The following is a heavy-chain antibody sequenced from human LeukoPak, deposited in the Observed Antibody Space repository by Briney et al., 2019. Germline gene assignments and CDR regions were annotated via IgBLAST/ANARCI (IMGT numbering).Heavy chain of an antibody. D-gene: IGHD1-1*01. J-gene: IGHJ5*02. CDR2: ISWNSGSI. CDR3: AMEVGTWFDP. Sequence: GRSLRLSCAASGFTFDDYAMHWVRQAPGKGLEWGSGISWNSGSIGYADSVKGRFTISRDNAKNSLYLQMNSLRAEDTALYYCAMEVGTWFDPWGQGTLVTVSS. CDR1: GFTFDDYA. V-gene: IGHV3-9*01.